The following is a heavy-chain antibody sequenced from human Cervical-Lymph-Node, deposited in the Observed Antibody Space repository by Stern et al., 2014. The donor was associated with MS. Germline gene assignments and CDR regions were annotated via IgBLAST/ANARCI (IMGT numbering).Heavy chain of an antibody. CDR1: GYTFSDYY. CDR2: FSPKSGGT. D-gene: IGHD6-13*01. CDR3: ARRVAAAGTHYYGLFGH. J-gene: IGHJ4*02. V-gene: IGHV1-2*02. Sequence: QLVQSGAEVKEPGASVKVSCKASGYTFSDYYLHWVRQAPGQGLEWLWWFSPKSGGTNVAQKFQGRVTMTSDTSIATAYMELTRLRSDDTAVYYCARRVAAAGTHYYGLFGHWGQGTLVTVSS.